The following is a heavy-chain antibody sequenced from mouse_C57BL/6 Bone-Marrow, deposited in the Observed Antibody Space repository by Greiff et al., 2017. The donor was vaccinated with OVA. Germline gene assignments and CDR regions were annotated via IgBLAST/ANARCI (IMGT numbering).Heavy chain of an antibody. CDR3: ARDGVHNYNGSSLDY. CDR1: GYTFTGYW. J-gene: IGHJ2*01. CDR2: ILPGSGST. V-gene: IGHV1-9*01. Sequence: VQRVESGAELMKPGASVKLSCKATGYTFTGYWIEWVKQRPGHGLEWIGEILPGSGSTNYNEKFKGKATFTADTSSNTAYMQLSSLTTEDSAIYYCARDGVHNYNGSSLDYWGQGTTLTVSS. D-gene: IGHD1-1*01.